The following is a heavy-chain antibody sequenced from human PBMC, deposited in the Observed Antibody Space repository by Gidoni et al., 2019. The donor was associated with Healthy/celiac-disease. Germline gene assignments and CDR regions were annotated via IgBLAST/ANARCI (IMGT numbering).Heavy chain of an antibody. D-gene: IGHD2-2*01. J-gene: IGHJ4*02. Sequence: HAQLVQSGAEVKKPGASVKVSCKASGYTFPSYGSSWVRQAPGQGLAWMGWISAYNGKTHYSQKLQGRVNMTTDTSTSTAYMELWSLRSDDTVVDYCGVSVLVPAALDYWGQGTLVTVSS. V-gene: IGHV1-18*01. CDR3: GVSVLVPAALDY. CDR1: GYTFPSYG. CDR2: ISAYNGKT.